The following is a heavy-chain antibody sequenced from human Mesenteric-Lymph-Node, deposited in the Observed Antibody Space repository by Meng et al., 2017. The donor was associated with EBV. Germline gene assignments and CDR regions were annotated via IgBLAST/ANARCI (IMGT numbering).Heavy chain of an antibody. Sequence: VVAGAGGGGVVPPWGVLGLSCVACGFNFSDYASQWVRQAPGKGLEWVAVISYDGSNAYYADSVKGRFTISRDNSLNTLYLEIKSLRPEDTAVYFCGKDRVTMVRGVDVDYWGQGALVTVSS. V-gene: IGHV3-30*18. CDR3: GKDRVTMVRGVDVDY. D-gene: IGHD3-10*01. CDR1: GFNFSDYA. J-gene: IGHJ4*02. CDR2: ISYDGSNA.